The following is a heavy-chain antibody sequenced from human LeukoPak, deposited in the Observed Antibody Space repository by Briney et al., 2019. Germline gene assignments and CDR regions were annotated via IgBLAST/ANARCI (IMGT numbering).Heavy chain of an antibody. CDR2: IKSKPDDGTT. D-gene: IGHD6-19*01. J-gene: IGHJ4*02. V-gene: IGHV3-15*01. Sequence: GGSLRLSCAASGFTFSNAWMSWVRQAPGKGLEWVGRIKSKPDDGTTDYAAPVKGTFTISRDDSKNTLYLQMNSLRAEDTAVYYCASGWYALPFDYWGQGTLVTVSS. CDR1: GFTFSNAW. CDR3: ASGWYALPFDY.